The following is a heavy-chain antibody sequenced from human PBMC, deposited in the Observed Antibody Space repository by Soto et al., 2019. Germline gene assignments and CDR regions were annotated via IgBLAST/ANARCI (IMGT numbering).Heavy chain of an antibody. CDR2: IVPRFGSP. Sequence: QVQLVQSGAEMRKPGSSLRVSCKASGGTFSDFAFNWVRQAPGQGLEWMGGIVPRFGSPNYAQKFGGRVTVSAETSTNTVYMEVRSVRIDATAVSFCARDRIQLRLGKDSCNRMDVWGEGTTITVSS. J-gene: IGHJ6*02. V-gene: IGHV1-69*06. D-gene: IGHD3-16*01. CDR3: ARDRIQLRLGKDSCNRMDV. CDR1: GGTFSDFA.